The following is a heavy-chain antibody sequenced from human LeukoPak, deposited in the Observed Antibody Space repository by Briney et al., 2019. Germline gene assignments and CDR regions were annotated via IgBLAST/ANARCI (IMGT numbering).Heavy chain of an antibody. CDR2: ISADGKRP. J-gene: IGHJ4*02. Sequence: GGSLRLSCAASGFTFSTYGMNWVRQAPGKGLEWVSAISADGKRPYYADSVKGRFTISRDNSKNTLFLQMNSLRAEDTAVFYCAKRSGYTTGWFFDFWGQGTLVTVSS. CDR3: AKRSGYTTGWFFDF. CDR1: GFTFSTYG. V-gene: IGHV3-23*01. D-gene: IGHD6-19*01.